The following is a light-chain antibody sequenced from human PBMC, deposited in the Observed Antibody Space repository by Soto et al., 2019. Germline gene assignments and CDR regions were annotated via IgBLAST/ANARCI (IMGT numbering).Light chain of an antibody. CDR3: QDYNSYSEG. CDR1: QSISSH. V-gene: IGKV1-17*01. Sequence: EIRVTQTPSSLSASVGDTVTITCRASQSISSHLNWYQQKPGKAPNLLMYTASNLQSGVPSRFSGSGSGTEFTLTISSLQPDDFATYYCQDYNSYSEGFGQG. CDR2: TAS. J-gene: IGKJ1*01.